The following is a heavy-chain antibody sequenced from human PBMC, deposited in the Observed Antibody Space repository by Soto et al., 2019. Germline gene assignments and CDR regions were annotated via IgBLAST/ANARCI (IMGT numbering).Heavy chain of an antibody. CDR1: GGTFRNYP. J-gene: IGHJ4*02. CDR2: IFPLTDIP. V-gene: IGHV1-69*02. Sequence: QVQLVQSGTEVKKPGSSVKVSCKASGGTFRNYPINWVRQAPGQGLEWMGSIFPLTDIPDYAQNFQARLTISAEKSTSTAYMELRSLTSDDTAMYFCARGPLVVLNYFESWGQGTLVTVSS. CDR3: ARGPLVVLNYFES.